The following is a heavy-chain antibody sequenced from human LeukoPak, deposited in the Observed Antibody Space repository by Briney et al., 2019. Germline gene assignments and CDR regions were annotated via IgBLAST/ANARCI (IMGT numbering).Heavy chain of an antibody. D-gene: IGHD1/OR15-1a*01. V-gene: IGHV4-39*07. CDR1: GDSISSSDHY. Sequence: SETLSLTCTLSGDSISSSDHYWVWIRQSPGKGLEWIGSVSQSGNTYYKSSLKSRVTMSVDTSKNQFSLRLSSVNAADTAVYYCARDRHWTNDWVFDYWGQGTLVTVSS. J-gene: IGHJ4*02. CDR3: ARDRHWTNDWVFDY. CDR2: VSQSGNT.